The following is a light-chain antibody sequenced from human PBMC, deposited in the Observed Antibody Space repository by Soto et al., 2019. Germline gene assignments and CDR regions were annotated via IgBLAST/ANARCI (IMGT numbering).Light chain of an antibody. CDR3: TSYTSSSPYV. CDR2: EVR. V-gene: IGLV2-14*01. J-gene: IGLJ1*01. Sequence: QSVLTQPASVSGSPGQSITISCTGTSSDVGVYNYVSWYQQHPGKAPKLMIYEVRNRPSGISNRFSGSKSGNTTTLTISGLQAEDEADYYCTSYTSSSPYVFGTGTKVTVL. CDR1: SSDVGVYNY.